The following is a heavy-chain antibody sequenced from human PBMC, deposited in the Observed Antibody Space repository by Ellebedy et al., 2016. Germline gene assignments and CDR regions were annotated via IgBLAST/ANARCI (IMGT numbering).Heavy chain of an antibody. D-gene: IGHD6-19*01. CDR1: GGSVSSDY. J-gene: IGHJ3*01. Sequence: SETLSLTCTVSGGSVSSDYWNWIRRPPGKGLEWIGYVFHTGTTNYNPSLKSRVTMSVDTSQSQFSLRLTSVTAADTAVYYCAKWNGGWYAFEVWGQGTKVTVSS. V-gene: IGHV4-59*02. CDR2: VFHTGTT. CDR3: AKWNGGWYAFEV.